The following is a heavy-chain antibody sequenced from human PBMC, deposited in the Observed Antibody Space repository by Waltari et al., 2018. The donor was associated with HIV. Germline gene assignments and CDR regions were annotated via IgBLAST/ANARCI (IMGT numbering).Heavy chain of an antibody. V-gene: IGHV1-18*01. D-gene: IGHD4-4*01. CDR2: ISSENGNT. J-gene: IGHJ1*01. Sequence: VQSAREMKPPGASVKASCKPNGYPFTSYGIRWLRLAPGQGFEWGSGISSENGNTNDAQNCRGRVTVATKTPSRRASMELRGLRHENTAIYYCAGDKGASNPYKAECFQHWGRGTLVSVS. CDR3: AGDKGASNPYKAECFQH. CDR1: GYPFTSYG.